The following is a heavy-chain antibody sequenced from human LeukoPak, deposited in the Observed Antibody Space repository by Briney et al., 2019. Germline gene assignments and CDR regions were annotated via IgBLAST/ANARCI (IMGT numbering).Heavy chain of an antibody. CDR1: GFTFSSYW. CDR2: IKQDGSEK. J-gene: IGHJ4*02. D-gene: IGHD6-19*01. V-gene: IGHV3-7*03. Sequence: GGSLRLSCAASGFTFSSYWMSWVRQAPGKGLEWVANIKQDGSEKYYVDSVKGRFTISRDNAKNSLYLQMNSLRAEDTAVYYCARGRQLLVREEVVDYWGQGTLVTVSS. CDR3: ARGRQLLVREEVVDY.